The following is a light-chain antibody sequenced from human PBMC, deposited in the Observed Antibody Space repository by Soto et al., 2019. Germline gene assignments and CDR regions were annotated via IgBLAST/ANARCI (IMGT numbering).Light chain of an antibody. CDR1: STDVGAYDY. Sequence: QSALTQPASVSGSPGQSITISCTGTSTDVGAYDYVSSYQQHPDKAHKLMIYEVSNRPSGVSNRFSGSKSVNTATRTISGLQAEDEADYYCSSYTSSSTRVFGTGTKVTVL. J-gene: IGLJ1*01. CDR3: SSYTSSSTRV. CDR2: EVS. V-gene: IGLV2-14*03.